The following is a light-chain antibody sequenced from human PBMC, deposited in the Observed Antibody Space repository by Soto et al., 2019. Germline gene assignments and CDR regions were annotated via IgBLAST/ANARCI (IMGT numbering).Light chain of an antibody. Sequence: QSVLTQPPSVSAAPGQKVTISCSGSSSNIGKNYVSWYQQVPGIAPKLLIYDNDERPSGIPDRFSGSKSGTSATLGITGLQTGDEADYYCGTWDSSLSAVVFGGGTKVTVL. CDR2: DND. J-gene: IGLJ2*01. CDR3: GTWDSSLSAVV. V-gene: IGLV1-51*01. CDR1: SSNIGKNY.